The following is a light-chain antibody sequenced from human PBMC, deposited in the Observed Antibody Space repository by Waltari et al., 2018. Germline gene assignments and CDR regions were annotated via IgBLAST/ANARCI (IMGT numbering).Light chain of an antibody. CDR3: SSHTSTVPHV. CDR1: SNDVGGYGY. CDR2: EVS. J-gene: IGLJ1*01. V-gene: IGLV2-14*01. Sequence: QSALTQPASVSGSPGQSITISCTGTSNDVGGYGYVPWYQQYPGKAPKLIIYEVSSRPSGISTRFSGSKSGNTASLTISGLQADDEADYYCSSHTSTVPHVFGTGTRVTVV.